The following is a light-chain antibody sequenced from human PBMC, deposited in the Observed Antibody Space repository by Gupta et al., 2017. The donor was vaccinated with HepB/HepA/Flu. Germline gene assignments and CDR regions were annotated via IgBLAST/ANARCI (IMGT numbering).Light chain of an antibody. CDR2: GKN. V-gene: IGLV3-19*01. Sequence: SSELTHDLAVSVALGQTVRITCHGDSLSSYSGRWYQPKPGQAPVLIIYGKNNRPSGIPGRFSGSSSGNTASLTITGAQAEDEADYYCNSRDSSGNHLVVFGGGTKLTVL. CDR1: SLSSYS. J-gene: IGLJ2*01. CDR3: NSRDSSGNHLVV.